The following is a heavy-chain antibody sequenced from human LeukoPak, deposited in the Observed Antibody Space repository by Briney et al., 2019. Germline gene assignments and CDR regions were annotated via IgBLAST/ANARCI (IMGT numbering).Heavy chain of an antibody. CDR2: IYYSGST. CDR3: ARGLVGTTHFDY. CDR1: GGSISSYY. V-gene: IGHV4-59*01. J-gene: IGHJ4*02. D-gene: IGHD1-26*01. Sequence: SETLSLTCTVSGGSISSYYWSWIRQPPGKGLEWIGYIYYSGSTNYNPSLKSRVTISVDMSKNQFSLKLSSVTAADTAVYYCARGLVGTTHFDYWGQGTLVTVSS.